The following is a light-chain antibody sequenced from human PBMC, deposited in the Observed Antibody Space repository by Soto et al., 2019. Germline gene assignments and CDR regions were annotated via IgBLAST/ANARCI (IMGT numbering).Light chain of an antibody. V-gene: IGKV3-20*01. CDR1: QSVSSSY. CDR2: GAS. Sequence: EIVLTQSPGTLSLSPGERATLSCRASQSVSSSYLAWYQQKPGQPPRLLIYGASSRATGIPDRFGGSESGTDLTLTISRLEPEDFAVYYCQQYTTSPPKLTFGGGTKVEIK. J-gene: IGKJ4*01. CDR3: QQYTTSPPKLT.